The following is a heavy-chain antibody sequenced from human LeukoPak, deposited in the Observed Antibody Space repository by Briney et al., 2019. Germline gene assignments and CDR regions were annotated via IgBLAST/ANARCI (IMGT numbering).Heavy chain of an antibody. D-gene: IGHD3-22*01. CDR2: ISGYNSNT. CDR1: GYTFIYYG. V-gene: IGHV1-18*01. Sequence: ASVKVSCKASGYTFIYYGISWVRQAPAQGLEWMGWISGYNSNTQYAQKFQGRVTMTTDTSTSTAYLELTSLRSDDTAVYYCAREPKWYYDSSGYYPSDYWGQGTQVTVSS. J-gene: IGHJ4*02. CDR3: AREPKWYYDSSGYYPSDY.